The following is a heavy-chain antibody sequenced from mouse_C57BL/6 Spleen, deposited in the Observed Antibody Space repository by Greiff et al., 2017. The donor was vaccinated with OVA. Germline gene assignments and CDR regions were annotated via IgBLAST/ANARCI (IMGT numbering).Heavy chain of an antibody. V-gene: IGHV5-9*01. CDR3: ARQPNYYGSSLYYFDY. CDR2: ISGGGGNT. Sequence: DVKLVESGGGLVKPGGSLKLSCAASGFTFSSYTMSWVRQTPEKRLEWVATISGGGGNTYYPDSVKGRFTISRDNAKNTLYLQMSSLRSEDTALYYCARQPNYYGSSLYYFDYWGQGTTLTVSS. J-gene: IGHJ2*01. D-gene: IGHD1-1*01. CDR1: GFTFSSYT.